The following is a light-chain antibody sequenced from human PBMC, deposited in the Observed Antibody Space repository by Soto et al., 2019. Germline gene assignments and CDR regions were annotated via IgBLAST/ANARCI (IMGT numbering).Light chain of an antibody. V-gene: IGKV3-15*01. CDR1: QSVSSSY. CDR3: QQYDQWPIT. CDR2: GAS. J-gene: IGKJ5*01. Sequence: EIVMTQSTATLSVSPGERATLSCRASQSVSSSYLAWYQQKPGQAPRLLIYGASARALGIPDRFSGSGSGTEFSFTVTSLQSEDFAVYYCQQYDQWPITFGQGTRLEI.